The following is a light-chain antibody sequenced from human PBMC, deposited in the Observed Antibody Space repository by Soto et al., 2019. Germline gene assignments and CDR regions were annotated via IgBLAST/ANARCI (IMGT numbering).Light chain of an antibody. CDR3: QQYDNWPLWT. CDR2: GSS. CDR1: QSVSSN. J-gene: IGKJ1*01. V-gene: IGKV3-15*01. Sequence: EIVMTQSPETLSVSPGERATLSCRASQSVSSNLAWYQQKPGQAPRLLIYGSSTRPTGIPVRFSGSGSGTECTLTISSLQSEDFAVYYCQQYDNWPLWTFGQETKVEIK.